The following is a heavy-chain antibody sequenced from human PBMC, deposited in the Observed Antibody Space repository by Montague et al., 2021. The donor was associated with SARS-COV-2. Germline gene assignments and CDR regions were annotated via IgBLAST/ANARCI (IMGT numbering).Heavy chain of an antibody. CDR1: GGSVNSGSYH. Sequence: TLSLTCTVSGGSVNSGSYHWNWIRQPPGKRLEWIGYIYYSGSTSYNPSLKIRVTISLDTSKNQFSLNLTSVTAADTALYFCARELEIHDFLSGYYIGDWGQGTLVTVSS. CDR2: IYYSGST. J-gene: IGHJ4*02. CDR3: ARELEIHDFLSGYYIGD. D-gene: IGHD3-3*01. V-gene: IGHV4-61*01.